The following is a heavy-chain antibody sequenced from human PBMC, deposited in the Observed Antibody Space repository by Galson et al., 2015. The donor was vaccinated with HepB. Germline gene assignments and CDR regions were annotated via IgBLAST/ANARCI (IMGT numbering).Heavy chain of an antibody. J-gene: IGHJ4*02. CDR3: ARGGDGYNWPIDY. D-gene: IGHD5-24*01. V-gene: IGHV1-69*13. CDR1: GGTFSSYA. Sequence: SVKVSCKASGGTFSSYAISWVRQAPGQGLEWMGGIIPIFGTANYAQKFQGRVTITADESTSTAYMELSSLRSEDTAVYYCARGGDGYNWPIDYWGQGTLVTVSS. CDR2: IIPIFGTA.